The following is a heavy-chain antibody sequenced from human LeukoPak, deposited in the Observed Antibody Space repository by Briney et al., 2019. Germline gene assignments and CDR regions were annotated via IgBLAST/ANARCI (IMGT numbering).Heavy chain of an antibody. D-gene: IGHD3-10*01. J-gene: IGHJ6*03. CDR1: GYTFTSYD. CDR2: TNPNSGNT. CDR3: ARGGRSGSYLGRYYYYYMDV. V-gene: IGHV1-8*02. Sequence: VASVKVSCKASGYTFTSYDINWVRQATGQGLEWMGWTNPNSGNTGYAQKFQGRVTMTRDTSISTAYMELSRLRSDDTAVYYCARGGRSGSYLGRYYYYYMDVWGKGTTVTVSS.